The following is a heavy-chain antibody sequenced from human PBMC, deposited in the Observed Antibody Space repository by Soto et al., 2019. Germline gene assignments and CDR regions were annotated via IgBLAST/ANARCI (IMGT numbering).Heavy chain of an antibody. CDR3: VRDLAWVSDLPVKTTDIWFGP. V-gene: IGHV1-18*01. CDR2: ISGYNGAT. CDR1: GYMFSTHG. Sequence: ASVKVSCKASGYMFSTHGISWVRQAPGQGLEYMGWISGYNGATNYAQKFQDRLTVTTDTSTNTAYMELRSLRSDDTAVYHCVRDLAWVSDLPVKTTDIWFGPWG. D-gene: IGHD2-21*02. J-gene: IGHJ5*02.